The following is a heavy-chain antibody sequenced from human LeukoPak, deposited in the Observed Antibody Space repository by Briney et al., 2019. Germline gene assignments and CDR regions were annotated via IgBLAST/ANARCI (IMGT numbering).Heavy chain of an antibody. Sequence: GASVKVSCKASGYTFTGYYIHWVRQAPGQGLEWMGWINPNSGGTNYAQKFQGRVTMTRDTSISTAYMELSRLRSDDTAVYYCARELTYCGGDCYRNWFDSWGQGTLVTVSS. CDR3: ARELTYCGGDCYRNWFDS. V-gene: IGHV1-2*02. J-gene: IGHJ5*01. CDR2: INPNSGGT. D-gene: IGHD2-21*02. CDR1: GYTFTGYY.